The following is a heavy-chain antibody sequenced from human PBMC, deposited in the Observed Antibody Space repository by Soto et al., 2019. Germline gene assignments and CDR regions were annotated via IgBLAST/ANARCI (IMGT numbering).Heavy chain of an antibody. CDR1: GFSLTTPGAG. J-gene: IGHJ5*02. V-gene: IGHV2-5*01. CDR2: IYWNDDK. D-gene: IGHD4-17*01. CDR3: AHRGYGDYPRDNWFDP. Sequence: QITLKESGPTLVKPTQTLTLTCTFSGFSLTTPGAGVGWIRQPPGKALEGLALIYWNDDKRYSPSLKSRLTITKDTSKNQGVLIMTNMDPVDTATYYCAHRGYGDYPRDNWFDPWGQGVPVIVSS.